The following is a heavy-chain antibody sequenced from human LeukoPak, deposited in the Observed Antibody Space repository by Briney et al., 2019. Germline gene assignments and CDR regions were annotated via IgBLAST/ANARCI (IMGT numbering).Heavy chain of an antibody. CDR2: IYYSGTT. CDR1: GGSISSYY. Sequence: SETLSLTCTVPGGSISSYYCSWIRQPPPNGREWSGYIYYSGTTNYNPPLKSRVTISVDTSKIHFSLKLSSVTAADTAVYYCARHQWELDYWGRGNLVTVSA. CDR3: ARHQWELDY. V-gene: IGHV4-59*01. J-gene: IGHJ4*02. D-gene: IGHD1-26*01.